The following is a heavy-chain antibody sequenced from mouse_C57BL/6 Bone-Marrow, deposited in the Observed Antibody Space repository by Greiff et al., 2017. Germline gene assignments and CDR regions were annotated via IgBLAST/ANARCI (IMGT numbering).Heavy chain of an antibody. V-gene: IGHV1-78*01. CDR1: GYTFTDHT. CDR3: ARCGCFRRTDWYFAV. J-gene: IGHJ1*01. Sequence: QVQLKESDAALVKPRASVKISCKVSGYTFTDHTIHWMKQRPEQGLEWIGYIYPRDCSTKYNEKFKGKATLTADKSSSTAYMQLTSLTSEDSAVYFCARCGCFRRTDWYFAVWGPGTPVTVAA. D-gene: IGHD3-3*01. CDR2: IYPRDCST.